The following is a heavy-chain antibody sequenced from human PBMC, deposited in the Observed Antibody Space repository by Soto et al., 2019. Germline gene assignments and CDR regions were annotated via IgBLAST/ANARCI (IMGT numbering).Heavy chain of an antibody. J-gene: IGHJ6*02. D-gene: IGHD3-3*01. CDR3: ARDPQYDFWSGYYNFAMDV. CDR2: ISSSSSYI. V-gene: IGHV3-21*01. CDR1: GFTFTRYS. Sequence: GGSLRLSCAASGFTFTRYSMNWVRQAPGKGLEWVSSISSSSSYIYYADSVKGRFTISRDNAKNSLYLQMNSLRAEDTAVYYCARDPQYDFWSGYYNFAMDVWGQGTTVTVSS.